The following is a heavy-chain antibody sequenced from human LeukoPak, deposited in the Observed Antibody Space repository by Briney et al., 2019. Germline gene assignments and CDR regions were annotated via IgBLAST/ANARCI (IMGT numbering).Heavy chain of an antibody. CDR2: IYHSGST. V-gene: IGHV4-38-2*01. CDR3: AGHYDFWSGPFWFDP. J-gene: IGHJ5*02. CDR1: GGSFSGYY. Sequence: SETLSLTCAVYGGSFSGYYWGWIRQPPGKGLEWIGSIYHSGSTYYNPSLKSRVTISVDTSKNQFSLKLSSVTAADTAVYYCAGHYDFWSGPFWFDPWGQGTLVTVSS. D-gene: IGHD3-3*01.